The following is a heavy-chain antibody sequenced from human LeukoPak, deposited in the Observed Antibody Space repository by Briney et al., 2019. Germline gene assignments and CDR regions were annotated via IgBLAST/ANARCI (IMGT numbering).Heavy chain of an antibody. D-gene: IGHD4-17*01. CDR2: IYYSGST. Sequence: SETLSLTCTVSGGSISSYYWSWIRQPPGKGLEWIGYIYYSGSTNYNPSLKSRVTISVDTSKNQFSLKLSSVTAADTAVYYCARVGLTTGGTDYWGQGTPVTVSS. V-gene: IGHV4-59*12. CDR1: GGSISSYY. J-gene: IGHJ4*02. CDR3: ARVGLTTGGTDY.